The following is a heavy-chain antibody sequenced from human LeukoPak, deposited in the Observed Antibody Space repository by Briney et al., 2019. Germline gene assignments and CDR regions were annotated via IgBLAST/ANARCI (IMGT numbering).Heavy chain of an antibody. J-gene: IGHJ6*03. V-gene: IGHV3-74*01. CDR2: IRSDGST. Sequence: GGSLRLSCAASGFTFSSHWMRWIRQTPVKGLEWVALIRSDGSTTYADSVKGRSIISRDNAKNTLYLEISTLRADDTAVYYRARVAKAYYYFYMDVWGKGATVTVSS. CDR3: ARVAKAYYYFYMDV. CDR1: GFTFSSHW.